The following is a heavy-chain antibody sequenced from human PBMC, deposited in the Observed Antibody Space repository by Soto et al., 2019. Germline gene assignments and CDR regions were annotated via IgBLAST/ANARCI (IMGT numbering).Heavy chain of an antibody. J-gene: IGHJ6*02. CDR2: IIPIFGTA. CDR1: GGTFSSYA. D-gene: IGHD6-19*01. CDR3: ARIAVAESYYYYGMDV. Sequence: SVKVSCKASGGTFSSYAISWVRQAPGQGLEWMGGIIPIFGTANYAQKFQGRVTITADESTSTAYMELSSLRSEDTAVYYRARIAVAESYYYYGMDVWGQGTTVTVSS. V-gene: IGHV1-69*13.